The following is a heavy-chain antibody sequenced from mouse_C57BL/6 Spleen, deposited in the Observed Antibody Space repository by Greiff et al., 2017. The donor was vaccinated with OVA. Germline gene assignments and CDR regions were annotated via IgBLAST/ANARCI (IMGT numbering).Heavy chain of an antibody. CDR2: IYPRSGNT. J-gene: IGHJ1*03. Sequence: QVQLKESGAELARPGASVKLSCTASGYTFTSYGISWVKQRTGQGLEWIGEIYPRSGNTYYNEKFKGKATLTADKSSSTAYMEIRSLTSEDSAVYVCARKSYGSSYWYFEGWGTGTTVTVSA. V-gene: IGHV1-81*01. D-gene: IGHD1-1*01. CDR1: GYTFTSYG. CDR3: ARKSYGSSYWYFEG.